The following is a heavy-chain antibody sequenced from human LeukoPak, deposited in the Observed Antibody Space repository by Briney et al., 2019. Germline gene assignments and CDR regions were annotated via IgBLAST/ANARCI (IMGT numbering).Heavy chain of an antibody. V-gene: IGHV1-3*01. D-gene: IGHD6-19*01. CDR1: GFTFTSYA. CDR2: INPGSGNT. CDR3: ARDKRPIASIAVAGNWFDP. Sequence: ASVKVSCKASGFTFTSYAMHWVRQAPGQRLEWMGWINPGSGNTKYSQRFQGRVTITRDTSASTAYMELSSLRSEDTAVYYCARDKRPIASIAVAGNWFDPWGQGTLVTVSS. J-gene: IGHJ5*02.